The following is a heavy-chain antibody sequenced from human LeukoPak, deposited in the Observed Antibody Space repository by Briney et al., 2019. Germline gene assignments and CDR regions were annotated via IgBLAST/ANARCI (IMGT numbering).Heavy chain of an antibody. V-gene: IGHV5-51*01. CDR2: IYPGDSDT. Sequence: GESLKISCKGSGYSFTSYWIGWVRQMPGKGLEWMGIIYPGDSDTRYSPSFQGQVTISADKSISTAYLQWSSLKASDTAMYYYARRLELRGYYFDYWGQRTLVTVSS. CDR3: ARRLELRGYYFDY. CDR1: GYSFTSYW. J-gene: IGHJ4*02. D-gene: IGHD1-7*01.